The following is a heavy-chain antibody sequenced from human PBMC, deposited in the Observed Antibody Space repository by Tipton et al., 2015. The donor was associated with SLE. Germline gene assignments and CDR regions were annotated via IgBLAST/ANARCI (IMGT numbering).Heavy chain of an antibody. V-gene: IGHV4-39*07. CDR1: GGSISSSRYY. Sequence: TLSLTCTVSGGSISSSRYYWSWIRQPPGKGLEWIGSIYHSGSTYYNPSLKSRVTISVDTSKNQFSLKLSSVTAADTAVYYCARGVVTDKGDYWGQGTLVTVSS. D-gene: IGHD4-23*01. J-gene: IGHJ4*02. CDR2: IYHSGST. CDR3: ARGVVTDKGDY.